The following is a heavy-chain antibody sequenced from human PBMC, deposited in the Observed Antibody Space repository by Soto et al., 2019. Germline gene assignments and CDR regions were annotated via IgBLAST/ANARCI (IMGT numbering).Heavy chain of an antibody. D-gene: IGHD6-13*01. J-gene: IGHJ3*02. CDR3: AGHRVWDGPRDI. V-gene: IGHV4-39*01. Sequence: QLQLQESGPGLVKPSETLSLTCTVSGGSISSSSYYWGWIRQPPGKGLEWIGSIYYSGSTYYNPSLNSRVAISLHTTKHQFSLKLSSVTAADTAVYYCAGHRVWDGPRDIWGQGTMVTVSS. CDR1: GGSISSSSYY. CDR2: IYYSGST.